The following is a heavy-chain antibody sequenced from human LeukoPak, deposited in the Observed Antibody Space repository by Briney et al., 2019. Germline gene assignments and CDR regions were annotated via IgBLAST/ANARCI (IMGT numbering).Heavy chain of an antibody. V-gene: IGHV3-11*04. CDR3: ARSFDP. Sequence: PGGSLRLSCAASEFTVNSNYMSWVRQAPGKGLEWVSYISSRGSKIYYADSVKGRFTISRDNAKNSLYLQMNSLRAEDTAVYYCARSFDPWGQGTLVTVSS. CDR1: EFTVNSNY. J-gene: IGHJ5*02. CDR2: ISSRGSKI.